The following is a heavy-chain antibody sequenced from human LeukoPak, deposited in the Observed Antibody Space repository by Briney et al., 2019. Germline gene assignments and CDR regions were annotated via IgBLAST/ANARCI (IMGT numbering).Heavy chain of an antibody. Sequence: ASVKVSCKASGGTFSSYAISWVRQAPGQGLEWMGRIIPILGIANYAQKFQGRVTITADKSTSTAYMELSSLRSEDTAVYYCARDLDPLVRGVIYWFDPWGQGTLVTVSS. CDR2: IIPILGIA. D-gene: IGHD3-10*01. J-gene: IGHJ5*02. V-gene: IGHV1-69*04. CDR1: GGTFSSYA. CDR3: ARDLDPLVRGVIYWFDP.